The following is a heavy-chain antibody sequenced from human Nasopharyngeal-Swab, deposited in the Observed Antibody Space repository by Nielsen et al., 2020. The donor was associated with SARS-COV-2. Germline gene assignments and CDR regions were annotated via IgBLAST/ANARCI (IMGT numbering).Heavy chain of an antibody. CDR2: IYYSGST. Sequence: WIRQPPGKGLEWIGSIYYSGSTYYNPSFKSRVTISVDTSKNQFSLKLSSVTAADTAVYYCANTQWLGRDYFDYWGQGTLVTVSS. D-gene: IGHD6-19*01. V-gene: IGHV4-39*01. J-gene: IGHJ4*02. CDR3: ANTQWLGRDYFDY.